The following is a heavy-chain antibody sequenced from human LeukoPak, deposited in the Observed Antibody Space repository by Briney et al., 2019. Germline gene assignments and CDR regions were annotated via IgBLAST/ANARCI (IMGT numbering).Heavy chain of an antibody. CDR2: INPNSGGT. CDR3: ARDLPNQWNVDAFDI. Sequence: GASVKVSCKASGYTFTGYYMHWVRQAPGQGLEWMGWINPNSGGTNYAQKFQGRATMTRDTSISTAYMELSRLRSDDTAVYYCARDLPNQWNVDAFDIWGQGTMVTVSS. D-gene: IGHD1-1*01. CDR1: GYTFTGYY. J-gene: IGHJ3*02. V-gene: IGHV1-2*02.